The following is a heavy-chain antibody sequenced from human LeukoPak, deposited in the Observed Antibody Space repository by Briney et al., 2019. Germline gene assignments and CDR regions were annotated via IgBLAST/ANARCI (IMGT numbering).Heavy chain of an antibody. D-gene: IGHD6-13*01. Sequence: SETLSLTCIVSGGSISSYYWSWIPQPPGKGLEWMGYMSKSGSTNYNPSLQSRVTILVDTSKNQFSLKLSSATAADMAVYYCARHKGSSTWYPFDYWGQGTLVTVSS. V-gene: IGHV4-59*08. CDR3: ARHKGSSTWYPFDY. CDR2: MSKSGST. CDR1: GGSISSYY. J-gene: IGHJ4*02.